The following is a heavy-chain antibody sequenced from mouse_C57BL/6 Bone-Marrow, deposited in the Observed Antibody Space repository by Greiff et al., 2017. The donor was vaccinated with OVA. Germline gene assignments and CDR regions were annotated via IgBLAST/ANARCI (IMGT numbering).Heavy chain of an antibody. CDR1: GYTFTSYW. J-gene: IGHJ4*01. D-gene: IGHD2-2*01. CDR2: IDPSDSYT. Sequence: QVQLKQPGAELVMPGASVKLSCKASGYTFTSYWMHWVKQRPGQGLEWIGEIDPSDSYTNYNQKFKGKSTLTVDKSSSTAYMQLSSLTSEDSAVYYCARRHGYDGYYYAMDYWGQGTSVTVSS. CDR3: ARRHGYDGYYYAMDY. V-gene: IGHV1-69*01.